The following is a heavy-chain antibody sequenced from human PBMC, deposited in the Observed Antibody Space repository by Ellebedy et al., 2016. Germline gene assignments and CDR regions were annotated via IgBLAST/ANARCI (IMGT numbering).Heavy chain of an antibody. CDR2: ISSSSSYT. J-gene: IGHJ4*02. D-gene: IGHD1-26*01. CDR3: ARSTPTGATPEY. CDR1: GFGFSTYA. Sequence: GESLKISXATSGFGFSTYAMTWIRQAPGKGLEWVSYISSSSSYTNYADSVKGRFTISRDNSKNTLYLQMNSLRAEDTAEYYCARSTPTGATPEYWGQGIMVTVSS. V-gene: IGHV3-11*03.